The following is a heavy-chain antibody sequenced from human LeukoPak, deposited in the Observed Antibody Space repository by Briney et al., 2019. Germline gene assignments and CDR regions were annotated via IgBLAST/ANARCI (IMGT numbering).Heavy chain of an antibody. V-gene: IGHV4-59*01. CDR1: GGSISNNY. CDR3: ARGVGVRYFS. Sequence: SETLSLTCTVSGGSISNNYWSWIRQPPGKGLEWIGYIYYSGSTNYNPSLQSRVTISVDTSKRQFSLKLSSVTAADTAVYYCARGVGVRYFSWGQGTLVTVSS. CDR2: IYYSGST. D-gene: IGHD3-9*01. J-gene: IGHJ5*02.